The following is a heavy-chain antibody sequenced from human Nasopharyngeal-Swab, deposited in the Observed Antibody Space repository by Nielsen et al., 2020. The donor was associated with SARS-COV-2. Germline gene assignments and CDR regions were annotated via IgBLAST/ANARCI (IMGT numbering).Heavy chain of an antibody. V-gene: IGHV3-23*01. CDR1: GFTFSSYA. CDR3: VKDSTWFDP. J-gene: IGHJ5*02. Sequence: GESLKISCAASGFTFSSYAMSWVRQAPGKGLDWVSAITPSGDSTYYADSVKGRFTISRDNSKNTLYLQMNSLRAEDTAVYYCVKDSTWFDPWGQGTLVTVSS. CDR2: ITPSGDST.